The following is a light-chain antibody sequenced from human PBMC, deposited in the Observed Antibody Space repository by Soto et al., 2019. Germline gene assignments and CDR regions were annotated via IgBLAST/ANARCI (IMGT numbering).Light chain of an antibody. Sequence: DIQMTQSPSTLSASVGDRVTITCRASQSISSWLAWYQQKPGKAPKLLIYDASSLESGVPSRFSGSGSGTEFTHTISSLQPDDFATYYCQQYNSYSPTFGQGTKVDIK. CDR1: QSISSW. V-gene: IGKV1-5*01. CDR3: QQYNSYSPT. J-gene: IGKJ1*01. CDR2: DAS.